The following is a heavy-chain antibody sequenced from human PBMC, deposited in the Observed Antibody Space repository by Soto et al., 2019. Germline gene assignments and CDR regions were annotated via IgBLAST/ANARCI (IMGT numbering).Heavy chain of an antibody. CDR2: VYGSDDK. D-gene: IGHD1-1*01. Sequence: QITLQESGPTLVKHTQTLTLTCTFSGFSLTTSAVAVGWIRQPPGRALEWLAIVYGSDDKFYSPSLRSRLTXTXXNPKNQVVLTLTDMDPVDTGTYFCVRRYDPYYFDYWGQGTLVTVSS. V-gene: IGHV2-5*04. CDR1: GFSLTTSAVA. CDR3: VRRYDPYYFDY. J-gene: IGHJ4*02.